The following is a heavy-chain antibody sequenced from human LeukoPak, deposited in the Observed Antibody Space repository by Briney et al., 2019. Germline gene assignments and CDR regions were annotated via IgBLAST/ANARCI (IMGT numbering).Heavy chain of an antibody. CDR2: INNDGSGT. CDR1: GFTFSSYW. Sequence: PGGSLRLSCAASGFTFSSYWMHWVRQAPGKGPVWVSRINNDGSGTTYADSVKGRFTISRDNAKNSLYLQMNSLRAEDTAVYYCARDGPPDSSSWYGGAFDIWGQGTMVTVSS. V-gene: IGHV3-74*01. J-gene: IGHJ3*02. CDR3: ARDGPPDSSSWYGGAFDI. D-gene: IGHD6-13*01.